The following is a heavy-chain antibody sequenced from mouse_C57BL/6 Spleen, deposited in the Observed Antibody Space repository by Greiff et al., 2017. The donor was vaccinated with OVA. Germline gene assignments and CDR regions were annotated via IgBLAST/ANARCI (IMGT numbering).Heavy chain of an antibody. D-gene: IGHD1-1*01. V-gene: IGHV1-59*01. CDR1: GYTFTSYW. CDR2: IDPSDSYT. CDR3: ARWALITTVVGARYFDV. J-gene: IGHJ1*03. Sequence: QVQLQQPGAELVRPGTSVKLSCKASGYTFTSYWMHWVKQRPGQGLEWIGVIDPSDSYTNYNQKFKGKATLTVDTSSSTAYMQLSSLTSEDSAVYYCARWALITTVVGARYFDVWGTGTTVTVSS.